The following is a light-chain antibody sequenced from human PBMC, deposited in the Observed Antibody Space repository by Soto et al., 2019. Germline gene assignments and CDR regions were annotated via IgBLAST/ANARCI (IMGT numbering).Light chain of an antibody. CDR2: AAS. CDR3: QQSSSTLYT. CDR1: QSISTY. J-gene: IGKJ2*01. V-gene: IGKV1-39*01. Sequence: DIQMTQSPSSLSASLGDRVTITCRASQSISTYLNWYQQKPGKAPKLLIYAASNLQSGVPSRFSGRGSGTDFTLTISSLQPEDFATYYCQQSSSTLYTFGQGTKLEIK.